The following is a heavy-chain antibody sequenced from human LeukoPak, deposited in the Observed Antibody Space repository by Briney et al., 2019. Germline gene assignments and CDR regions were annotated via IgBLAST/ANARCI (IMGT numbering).Heavy chain of an antibody. CDR1: GFTLGSHD. CDR3: VREARGYHYTYFDY. J-gene: IGHJ4*02. CDR2: VSSGFHA. D-gene: IGHD5-18*01. Sequence: GGSLRLSCTASGFTLGSHDMHWVRQIPGQGLEWVAAVSSGFHAFFSDSVQGRVTVSREDTRNSLYLQMNSLRAGDTAVYYCVREARGYHYTYFDYWGQGTLVTVSS. V-gene: IGHV3-13*01.